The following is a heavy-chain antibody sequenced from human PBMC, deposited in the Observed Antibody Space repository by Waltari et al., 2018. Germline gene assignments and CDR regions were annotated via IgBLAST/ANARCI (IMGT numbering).Heavy chain of an antibody. Sequence: EVQLVESGGGLVQPGRSLRLSCAASGFTFDDYAMHWVRQAPGKGLEWVSGISWNSGSRGYADSVKGRFTISRDNAKNSLYLQMNSLRAEDTALYYCAKDRVAAAGTGYYYYGMDVWGQGTTVTVSS. D-gene: IGHD6-13*01. J-gene: IGHJ6*02. V-gene: IGHV3-9*01. CDR3: AKDRVAAAGTGYYYYGMDV. CDR2: ISWNSGSR. CDR1: GFTFDDYA.